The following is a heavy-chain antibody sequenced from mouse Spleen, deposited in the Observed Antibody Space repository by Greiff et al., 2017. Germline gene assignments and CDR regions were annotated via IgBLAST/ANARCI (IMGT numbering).Heavy chain of an antibody. CDR1: GYAFSSYW. CDR3: AREGGYYGSSDWYFDV. J-gene: IGHJ1*01. Sequence: VKLMESGAELVKPGASVKISCKASGYAFSSYWMNWVKQRPGKGLEWIGQIYPGDGDTNYNGKFKGKATLTADKSSSTAYMQLSSLTSEDSAVYFCAREGGYYGSSDWYFDVWGAGTTVTVSS. V-gene: IGHV1-80*01. CDR2: IYPGDGDT. D-gene: IGHD1-1*01.